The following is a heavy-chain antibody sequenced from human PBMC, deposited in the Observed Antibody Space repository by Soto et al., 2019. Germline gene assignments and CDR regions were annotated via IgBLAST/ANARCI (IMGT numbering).Heavy chain of an antibody. CDR3: VKNRGAGSRSNWCFAS. J-gene: IGHJ2*01. V-gene: IGHV3-33*06. Sequence: GGSLRLSCAASGCTFSSHGIHWVRQAPGKGLEWVAVIWYDGSNKYYADSVKGRFTISRDNSRNTLYLQMNSLRADDTAVYYCVKNRGAGSRSNWCFASWGRGSLVTVSS. CDR1: GCTFSSHG. D-gene: IGHD1-26*01. CDR2: IWYDGSNK.